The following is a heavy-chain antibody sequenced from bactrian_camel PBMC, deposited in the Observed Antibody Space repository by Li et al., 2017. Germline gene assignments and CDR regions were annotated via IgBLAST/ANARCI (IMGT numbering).Heavy chain of an antibody. CDR2: IDVRNGMT. D-gene: IGHD6*01. V-gene: IGHV3S44*01. Sequence: VQLVESGGGLVQVGESLTLSCAATGSIFESCGMAWFRQAPGVEREGVATIDVRNGMTRYADSVKGRFTISQDNAKNTVYLQMNSLKPEDTAMYYCGTALRRAVGCPWRKDDYGFWGQGTQVTVS. CDR3: GTALRRAVGCPWRKDDYGF. J-gene: IGHJ4*01. CDR1: GSIFESCG.